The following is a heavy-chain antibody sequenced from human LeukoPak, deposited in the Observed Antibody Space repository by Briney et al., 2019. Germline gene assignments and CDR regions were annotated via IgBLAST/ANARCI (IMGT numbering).Heavy chain of an antibody. CDR3: ASILPAYYDFWSGYYTTNDAFDI. D-gene: IGHD3-3*01. V-gene: IGHV4-34*01. Sequence: PSETLSLTCALYGGSFSGYYWSWIRQPPGKGLEWIGEINHSGSTNYNPSLKSRVTISVDTSKNQFSLKLSSVTAADTAVYYCASILPAYYDFWSGYYTTNDAFDIWGQGTMVTVSS. CDR2: INHSGST. J-gene: IGHJ3*02. CDR1: GGSFSGYY.